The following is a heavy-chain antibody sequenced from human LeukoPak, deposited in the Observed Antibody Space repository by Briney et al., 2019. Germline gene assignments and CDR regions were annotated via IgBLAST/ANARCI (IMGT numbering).Heavy chain of an antibody. CDR2: IFYCGTT. J-gene: IGHJ4*02. V-gene: IGHV4-59*08. CDR1: GGSIRSYY. CDR3: ARTYCSGGSCHFDY. Sequence: SETLSLTCTVSGGSIRSYYWSWIRQPPPKGLEWVGYIFYCGTTDSNPSLKSRVTISVDTSKNQFSLKLSSVTAADTAVYYCARTYCSGGSCHFDYWGQGTLVTVSS. D-gene: IGHD2-15*01.